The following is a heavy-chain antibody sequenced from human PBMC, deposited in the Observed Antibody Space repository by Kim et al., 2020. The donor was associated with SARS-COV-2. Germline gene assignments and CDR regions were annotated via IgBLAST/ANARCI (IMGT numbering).Heavy chain of an antibody. J-gene: IGHJ4*02. Sequence: GGSLRLSCAASGFTFSSHGMSLVRQAPGKGLEWVSAIDVGGDSTYYADSVKGRFTISRDNSKNTLYLQMNSLRAGDTAVYYCAKDSPVLTFWGQGILVTVSS. CDR1: GFTFSSHG. D-gene: IGHD7-27*01. CDR3: AKDSPVLTF. CDR2: IDVGGDST. V-gene: IGHV3-23*01.